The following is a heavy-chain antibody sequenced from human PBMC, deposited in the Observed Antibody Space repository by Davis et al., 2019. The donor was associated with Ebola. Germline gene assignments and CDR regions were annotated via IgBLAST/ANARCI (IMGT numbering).Heavy chain of an antibody. CDR1: GFTFTGSA. J-gene: IGHJ3*02. CDR3: SRHVGYCSSTSCYTKPFDI. D-gene: IGHD2-2*02. Sequence: GESLKISCAASGFTFTGSAMHWVRQASGKGLEWVGRIRSKANSYATAYGASVKVRFTISRYDSKNTRYLQMNSLKTEDTAVYYCSRHVGYCSSTSCYTKPFDIWGQGTMVTVSS. CDR2: IRSKANSYAT. V-gene: IGHV3-73*01.